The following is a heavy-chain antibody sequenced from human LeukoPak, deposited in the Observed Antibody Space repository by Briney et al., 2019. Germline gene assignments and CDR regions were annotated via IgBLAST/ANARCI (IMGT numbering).Heavy chain of an antibody. CDR3: AKDKTQGRRVVLLAVAGSVAGD. D-gene: IGHD6-19*01. Sequence: GGSLRLSCAASGFTFSSYGMHWVRQAPGKGLEWVAVIWYDGSNKYYADSVKGRFTISRDNSKNTLYLQMNSLRAEDTAVYYCAKDKTQGRRVVLLAVAGSVAGDWGQGTLVTVSS. CDR2: IWYDGSNK. CDR1: GFTFSSYG. J-gene: IGHJ4*02. V-gene: IGHV3-33*06.